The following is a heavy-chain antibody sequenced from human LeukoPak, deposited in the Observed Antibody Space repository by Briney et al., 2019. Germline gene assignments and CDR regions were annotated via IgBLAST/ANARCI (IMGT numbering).Heavy chain of an antibody. CDR2: VNPKSGDT. CDR1: GYTFTDYY. V-gene: IGHV1-2*02. Sequence: ASVKVSCKASGYTFTDYYMHWVRQAPGQTFEWLAWVNPKSGDTHYTQKFQGRVTVTTDTSITSVYMELSGLQSDDTAVYYCVRDLTGGSGDWGQGTLVTVSS. D-gene: IGHD6-19*01. J-gene: IGHJ4*02. CDR3: VRDLTGGSGD.